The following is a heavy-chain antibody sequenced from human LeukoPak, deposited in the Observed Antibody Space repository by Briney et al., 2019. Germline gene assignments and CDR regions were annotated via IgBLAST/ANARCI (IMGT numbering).Heavy chain of an antibody. J-gene: IGHJ4*02. CDR1: GGSISSSNYY. Sequence: SETLSLTCTVSGGSISSSNYYWGWIRQPPGKGLEWIGSIYYSGTTYYNPSLKSRVTISVDTSRNQLSLKLRSVTAADTSVYYCARGIWSRTVSSYYFDYWGQGTLVTVSS. CDR2: IYYSGTT. V-gene: IGHV4-39*01. D-gene: IGHD3-3*01. CDR3: ARGIWSRTVSSYYFDY.